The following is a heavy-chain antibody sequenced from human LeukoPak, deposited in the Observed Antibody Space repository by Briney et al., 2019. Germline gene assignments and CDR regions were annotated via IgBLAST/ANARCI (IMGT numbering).Heavy chain of an antibody. CDR3: ARGRWELSL. CDR1: GFTFSNYW. D-gene: IGHD1-26*01. CDR2: IKQDGSDK. V-gene: IGHV3-7*01. Sequence: TGGSLRLSCIASGFTFSNYWMSWVRQAPGKGLEWVANIKQDGSDKNYVDSTKGRFTISRDNAKNSVSLLMNSLRVEDTAVYYCARGRWELSLWGQGTLVTVSS. J-gene: IGHJ4*02.